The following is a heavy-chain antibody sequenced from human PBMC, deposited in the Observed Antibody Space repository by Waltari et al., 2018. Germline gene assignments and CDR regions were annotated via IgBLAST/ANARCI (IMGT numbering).Heavy chain of an antibody. CDR1: GGSFSGYF. V-gene: IGHV4-34*01. D-gene: IGHD6-19*01. CDR3: ASASEGWDDAFDI. J-gene: IGHJ3*02. Sequence: QVPLQQWGAGLLKPSETLSLTCAAYGGSFSGYFWSWTRQPPGKGLEWIGEINHSGSTNYNPSLKSRVTISVDTSKNQFSLKLSSVTAADTAVYYCASASEGWDDAFDIWGQGTMVTVSS. CDR2: INHSGST.